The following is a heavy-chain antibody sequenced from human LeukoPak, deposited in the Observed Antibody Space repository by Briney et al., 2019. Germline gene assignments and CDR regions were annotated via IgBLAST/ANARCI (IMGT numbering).Heavy chain of an antibody. V-gene: IGHV4-34*01. Sequence: PSETLSLTCAVYGGSFSGYYWSWIRQPPGKGLEWIGEINHSGSTNYNPSLKSRVTIPVDTSKNQFSLKLSSVTAADTAVYYCARQTSRPYYYGSGSFFDYWGQGTLVTVSS. CDR2: INHSGST. CDR1: GGSFSGYY. D-gene: IGHD3-10*01. J-gene: IGHJ4*02. CDR3: ARQTSRPYYYGSGSFFDY.